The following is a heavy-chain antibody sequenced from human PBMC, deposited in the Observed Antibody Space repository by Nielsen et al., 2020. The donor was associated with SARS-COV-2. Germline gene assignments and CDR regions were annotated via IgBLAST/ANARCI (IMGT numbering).Heavy chain of an antibody. J-gene: IGHJ6*02. CDR2: IIPILGIA. CDR1: GGTFSSYA. D-gene: IGHD5-12*01. V-gene: IGHV1-69*04. CDR3: ARDLFIVATISGMDV. Sequence: SVKVSCKASGGTFSSYAISWVRQAPGQGLEWMGRIIPILGIANYAQKFQGRVTTTADKSTSTAYMELSSLRSEDTAVYYCARDLFIVATISGMDVWGQGTTVTVSS.